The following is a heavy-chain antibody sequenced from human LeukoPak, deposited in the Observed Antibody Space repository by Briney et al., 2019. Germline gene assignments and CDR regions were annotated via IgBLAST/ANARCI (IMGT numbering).Heavy chain of an antibody. CDR3: ARVADSGGHEFDS. J-gene: IGHJ4*02. CDR2: IYPSGST. D-gene: IGHD5-12*01. CDR1: GGSISSGGYP. V-gene: IGHV4-30-2*01. Sequence: SETLSLTCAVSGGSISSGGYPWSWIRQPPGKGLEWIGFIYPSGSTDYNPSLQSRVTISLDKSKNQFSLKLRSVTAADTAVYYCARVADSGGHEFDSWGQGTLVTVSS.